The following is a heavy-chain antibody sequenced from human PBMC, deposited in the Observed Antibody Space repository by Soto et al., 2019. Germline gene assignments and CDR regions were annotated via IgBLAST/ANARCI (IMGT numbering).Heavy chain of an antibody. CDR1: GGTFNTYN. J-gene: IGHJ6*02. Sequence: QVQLVQSGAEVKKPGASVKVSCKASGGTFNTYNINWVRQAPGQGLEWMGGILPIFGTTNYAQRFQGRVTSTADDSTSTAYMELSSLRSEDTAVYYCASDETGDSYYYYYGMDVWGQGTTVTVTS. D-gene: IGHD7-27*01. CDR2: ILPIFGTT. CDR3: ASDETGDSYYYYYGMDV. V-gene: IGHV1-69*01.